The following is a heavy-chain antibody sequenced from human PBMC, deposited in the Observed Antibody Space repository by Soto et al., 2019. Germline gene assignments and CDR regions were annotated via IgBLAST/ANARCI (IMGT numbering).Heavy chain of an antibody. J-gene: IGHJ2*01. Sequence: QVQLVQSGREVKKPGASVKVSCQASGYTFSDYAISWVRQAPGQGLEWMGWISASTRNTDQAQNFQGRVIMTLDTSTNTAYMELRSLRSDDTAVYYCVRCYCSVGSCYACWHFDLWGRGTLVTVSS. D-gene: IGHD2-15*01. V-gene: IGHV1-18*01. CDR2: ISASTRNT. CDR3: VRCYCSVGSCYACWHFDL. CDR1: GYTFSDYA.